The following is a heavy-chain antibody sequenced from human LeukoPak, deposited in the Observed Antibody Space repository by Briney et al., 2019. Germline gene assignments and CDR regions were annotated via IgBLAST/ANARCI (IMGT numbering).Heavy chain of an antibody. CDR2: ISGSGGST. CDR1: GFTFSSYA. CDR3: AKNSFLEWLLRLPSYYFDY. Sequence: GGSLRLSCAASGFTFSSYAMSWVRQAPGKGLEWVSAISGSGGSTYYADSVKGRFTISRDNSKNTLYLQMNSLRAEDTAVYYCAKNSFLEWLLRLPSYYFDYWGQGTLVTVSS. D-gene: IGHD3-3*02. J-gene: IGHJ4*02. V-gene: IGHV3-23*01.